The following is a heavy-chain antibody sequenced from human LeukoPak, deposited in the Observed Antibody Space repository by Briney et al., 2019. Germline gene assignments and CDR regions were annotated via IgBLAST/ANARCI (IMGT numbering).Heavy chain of an antibody. CDR2: IYPGDSDT. CDR1: GYSFTSYW. Sequence: GESLKISCKGSGYSFTSYWIGWVRQMPGKGLEWMGIIYPGDSDTRYSPSFQGQVTISADKSISTAYLQWSSQNASDTAMYYCARQSKQWLVRGRVYYFDYWGQGTLVTVSS. D-gene: IGHD6-19*01. CDR3: ARQSKQWLVRGRVYYFDY. J-gene: IGHJ4*02. V-gene: IGHV5-51*01.